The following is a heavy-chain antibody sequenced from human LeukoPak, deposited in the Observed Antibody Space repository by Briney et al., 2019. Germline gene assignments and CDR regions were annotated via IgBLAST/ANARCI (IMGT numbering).Heavy chain of an antibody. V-gene: IGHV3-30*02. CDR2: IRYDGSNK. CDR1: GFTFSSYG. Sequence: SGGSLRLSCAASGFTFSSYGMHWVRQAPGKGLEWVAFIRYDGSNKYYADSVKGRFTISRDNSKNTLYLQMNSLRAEDTAVYYCARDWIPGIAAAGHNWFDPWGQGTLVTVSS. J-gene: IGHJ5*02. D-gene: IGHD6-13*01. CDR3: ARDWIPGIAAAGHNWFDP.